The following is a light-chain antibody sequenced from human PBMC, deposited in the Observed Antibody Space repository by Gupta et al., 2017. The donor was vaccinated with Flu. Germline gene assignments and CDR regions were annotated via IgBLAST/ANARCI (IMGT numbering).Light chain of an antibody. Sequence: SYELTHPPSVSVSPGQTARITCYGNTLSNQYTYWYQQKPGQAPVLIVLQDTERPSGIPERVSGSKSGKKVTWTISGVEAGDEAAYYCQVGDNSSGFWVFGGGTRLTVL. V-gene: IGLV3-25*02. CDR2: QDT. J-gene: IGLJ3*02. CDR1: TLSNQY. CDR3: QVGDNSSGFWV.